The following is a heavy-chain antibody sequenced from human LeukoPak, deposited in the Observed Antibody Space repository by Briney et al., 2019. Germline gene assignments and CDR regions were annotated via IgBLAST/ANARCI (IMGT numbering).Heavy chain of an antibody. CDR3: ARELSRTSQGYCSSTSCYEDY. CDR2: IKQDGSEK. CDR1: GFTFSSYW. J-gene: IGHJ4*02. D-gene: IGHD2-2*01. V-gene: IGHV3-7*01. Sequence: GGSLRLSCAASGFTFSSYWMSWVRQAPGKGLEWVANIKQDGSEKYYVDSVMGRFTISRDNAKNSLYLQMNSLRAEDTAVYYCARELSRTSQGYCSSTSCYEDYWGQGTLVTVSS.